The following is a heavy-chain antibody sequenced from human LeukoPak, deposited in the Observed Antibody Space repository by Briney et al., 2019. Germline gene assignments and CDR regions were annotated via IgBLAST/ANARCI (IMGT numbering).Heavy chain of an antibody. V-gene: IGHV4-39*07. Sequence: PSETLSLTCTVSGGSISSSSYYWGWIRQPPGKGLEWIGSIYYSGSTYYNPSLKSRVTISVDTSKNQFSLKLSSVTAADTAVYYCARAVAFPHRKRGHANWFDPWGQGTLVTVSS. CDR2: IYYSGST. CDR1: GGSISSSSYY. J-gene: IGHJ5*02. CDR3: ARAVAFPHRKRGHANWFDP. D-gene: IGHD1-14*01.